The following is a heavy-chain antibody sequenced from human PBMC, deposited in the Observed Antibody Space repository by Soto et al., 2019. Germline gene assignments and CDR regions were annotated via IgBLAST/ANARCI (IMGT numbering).Heavy chain of an antibody. J-gene: IGHJ4*02. D-gene: IGHD4-17*01. V-gene: IGHV1-46*03. Sequence: ASVKVSCKASGYTFTSYYMHWVRQAPGQGLEWMGIINPSGGSTSYAQKFQGRVTMTRDTSTSTVYMELSSLRSEDTAVYYCASSAVTTLGLNYWGQGSLVTVSS. CDR2: INPSGGST. CDR3: ASSAVTTLGLNY. CDR1: GYTFTSYY.